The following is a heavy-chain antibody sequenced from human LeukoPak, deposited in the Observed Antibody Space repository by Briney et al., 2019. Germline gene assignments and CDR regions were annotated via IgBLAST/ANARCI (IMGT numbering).Heavy chain of an antibody. CDR3: ARGSEYTSSTNYYFDY. J-gene: IGHJ4*02. Sequence: GGSLRLPCAAPGFTFSSYWMSWVRQAPGKGLEWVAKIKQDGSEKHYVDSVKGRFTISRDNAKKSLFLHMNSLRVEDTAVYYCARGSEYTSSTNYYFDYWGQGTLVTVSS. V-gene: IGHV3-7*01. CDR1: GFTFSSYW. CDR2: IKQDGSEK. D-gene: IGHD6-6*01.